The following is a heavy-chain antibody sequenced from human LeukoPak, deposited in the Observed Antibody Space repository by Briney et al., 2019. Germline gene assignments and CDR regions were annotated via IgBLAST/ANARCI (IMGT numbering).Heavy chain of an antibody. J-gene: IGHJ4*02. D-gene: IGHD6-13*01. V-gene: IGHV3-9*01. CDR1: GFTFDDYA. CDR3: AREPHSSSFDY. Sequence: GGSLRLSCAASGFTFDDYAMHWVRQAPGKGLEWVSGISWNSGSIGYADSVKGRFTISRDNAKNSLYLQMNSLRAEDTAVYYCAREPHSSSFDYWGQGTLVTVSS. CDR2: ISWNSGSI.